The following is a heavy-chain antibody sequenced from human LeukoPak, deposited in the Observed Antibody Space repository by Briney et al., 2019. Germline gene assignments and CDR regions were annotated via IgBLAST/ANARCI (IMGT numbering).Heavy chain of an antibody. CDR2: ISTYNNNT. Sequence: ASVEVSCKASGYTFTSYGITWVRQAPGQGLECMGWISTYNNNTNYSQKLQGRVTMTTDTSTSTAYMELRGLRSDDTAVYYCAREWGLWGSRSYYKFRDFDYWGQGTLVTVSS. CDR1: GYTFTSYG. D-gene: IGHD3-10*01. J-gene: IGHJ4*02. V-gene: IGHV1-18*01. CDR3: AREWGLWGSRSYYKFRDFDY.